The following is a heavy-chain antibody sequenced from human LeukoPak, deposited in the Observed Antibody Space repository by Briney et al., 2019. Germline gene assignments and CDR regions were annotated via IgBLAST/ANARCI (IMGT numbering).Heavy chain of an antibody. CDR3: AKRIGPQIYDMPLLN. Sequence: GRSLRLSCAASGFTFSTSGMHWVRQAPGKGLEWVGVISNDGSKKYYADSVKGRFTISRDSSKNTLFLQMNSLSAEDTAVYYCAKRIGPQIYDMPLLNWGQGTLVTVSS. V-gene: IGHV3-30*18. D-gene: IGHD3-9*01. CDR1: GFTFSTSG. CDR2: ISNDGSKK. J-gene: IGHJ4*02.